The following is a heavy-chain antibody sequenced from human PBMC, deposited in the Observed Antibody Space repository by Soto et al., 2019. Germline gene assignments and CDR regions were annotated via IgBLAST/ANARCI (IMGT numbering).Heavy chain of an antibody. V-gene: IGHV1-18*01. CDR1: VGTFSSYG. J-gene: IGHJ4*02. CDR2: ISAYNGNT. CDR3: ARESSSSCHDY. Sequence: GASVTVSCKASVGTFSSYGSIWVRQAPGQGLEWMGWISAYNGNTNYAQKLQGRVTMTTDTSTSTAYMELRSLRSDDTAVYYCARESSSSCHDYWGQGTLVTVSS. D-gene: IGHD6-13*01.